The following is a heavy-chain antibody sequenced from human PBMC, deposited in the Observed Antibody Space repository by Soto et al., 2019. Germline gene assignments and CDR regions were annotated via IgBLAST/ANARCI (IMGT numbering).Heavy chain of an antibody. D-gene: IGHD2-15*01. Sequence: VQLLASGGGLVQPGGSLRLSCAASGFTFSSYAMSWVRQAPGKGLEWVSAISGSGGSTYYADSVKGRFTISRDNSKNPLYLQMNSLRADDTAVYYCAKIRAPLDSVYYYYGMDVWGQGTTVTVSS. CDR1: GFTFSSYA. CDR2: ISGSGGST. CDR3: AKIRAPLDSVYYYYGMDV. V-gene: IGHV3-23*01. J-gene: IGHJ6*02.